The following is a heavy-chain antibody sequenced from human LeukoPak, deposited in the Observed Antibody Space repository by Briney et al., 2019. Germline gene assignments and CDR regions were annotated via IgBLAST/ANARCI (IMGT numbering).Heavy chain of an antibody. CDR3: ARDEDTAMNY. CDR2: ISSSSSTI. D-gene: IGHD5-18*01. Sequence: QAGGSLRLSCAASGFTFSSYSMNWVRQAPGKGLEWVSYISSSSSTIYYADSVKGRFTISRDNAKNSLYLQMNSLRAEDTAVYYCARDEDTAMNYWGQGTLVTVSS. CDR1: GFTFSSYS. J-gene: IGHJ4*02. V-gene: IGHV3-48*04.